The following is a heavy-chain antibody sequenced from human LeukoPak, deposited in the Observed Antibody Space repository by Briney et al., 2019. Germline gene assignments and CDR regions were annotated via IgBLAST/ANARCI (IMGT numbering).Heavy chain of an antibody. CDR1: GHTFTSYG. CDR2: ISAYNGNT. CDR3: ARRSIGSGYYTFDY. J-gene: IGHJ4*02. V-gene: IGHV1-18*01. Sequence: GASVKVSCKASGHTFTSYGISWVRQAPGQGLEWMGWISAYNGNTNYAQKLQGRVTMTTDTSTSTACMELRSLRSDDTAVYYCARRSIGSGYYTFDYWGQGTLVTVTS. D-gene: IGHD3-22*01.